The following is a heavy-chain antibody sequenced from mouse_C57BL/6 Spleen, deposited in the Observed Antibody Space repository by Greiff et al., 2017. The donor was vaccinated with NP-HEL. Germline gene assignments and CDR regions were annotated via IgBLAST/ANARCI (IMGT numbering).Heavy chain of an antibody. J-gene: IGHJ1*03. CDR3: ARSEGYYYGSSYWYFDV. CDR1: GYTFTSYW. CDR2: IDPSDSYT. V-gene: IGHV1-69*01. Sequence: VQLQQPGAELVMPGASVKLSCKASGYTFTSYWMHWVNQRPGQGLEWIGEIDPSDSYTNYNQKFKGKSTLTVDKSSSTAYMQLSSLTSEDSAVYYCARSEGYYYGSSYWYFDVWGTGTTVTVSS. D-gene: IGHD1-1*01.